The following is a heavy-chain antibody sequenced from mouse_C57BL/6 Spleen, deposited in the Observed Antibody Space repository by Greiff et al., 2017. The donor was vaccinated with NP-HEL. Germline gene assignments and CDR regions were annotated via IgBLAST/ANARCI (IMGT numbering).Heavy chain of an antibody. CDR1: GFTFSSYG. Sequence: EVKLMESGGDLVKPGGSLKLSCAASGFTFSSYGMSWVRQTPDKRLEWVATISSGGSYTYYPDSVKGRFTISRDNAKNTLYLQMSSLKSEDTAMYYCAGGNYGYFDVWGTGTTVTVSS. CDR2: ISSGGSYT. D-gene: IGHD2-1*01. V-gene: IGHV5-6*01. CDR3: AGGNYGYFDV. J-gene: IGHJ1*03.